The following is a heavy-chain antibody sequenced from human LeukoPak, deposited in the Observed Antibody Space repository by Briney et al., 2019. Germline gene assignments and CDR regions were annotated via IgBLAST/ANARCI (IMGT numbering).Heavy chain of an antibody. V-gene: IGHV4-61*05. CDR2: IYYSGST. D-gene: IGHD3/OR15-3a*01. J-gene: IGHJ5*02. CDR1: GGSISSSSYY. CDR3: ARGTYWFDP. Sequence: PSETLSLTCTVSGGSISSSSYYWGWIRQPPGKGLEWIGYIYYSGSTNYNPSLKSRVTISVDTSKNQFSLKLSSVTAADTAVYYCARGTYWFDPWGQGTLVTVSS.